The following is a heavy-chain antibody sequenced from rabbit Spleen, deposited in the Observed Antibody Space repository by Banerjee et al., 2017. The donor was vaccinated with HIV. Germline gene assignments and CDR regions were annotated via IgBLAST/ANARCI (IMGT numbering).Heavy chain of an antibody. V-gene: IGHV1S40*01. CDR3: ARDTSSSFSSYGMDL. J-gene: IGHJ6*01. CDR1: GFSFSSRYY. CDR2: IDAGGSGNT. D-gene: IGHD1-1*01. Sequence: QSLEESGGDLVKPGASLTLTCTASGFSFSSRYYMCWVRQAPGKGLEWIACIDAGGSGNTYYANWAKGRFTISKTSSTTVTLQMTSLTAADTATYFCARDTSSSFSSYGMDLWGPGTLVTVS.